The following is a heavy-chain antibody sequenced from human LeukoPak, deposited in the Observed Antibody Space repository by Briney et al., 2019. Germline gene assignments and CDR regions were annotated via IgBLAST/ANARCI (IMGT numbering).Heavy chain of an antibody. CDR3: ARVDPYDFWIGYSDLGWGLDV. CDR2: IKQDGSEK. Sequence: GGSLRLSCAAPGFTFSSYWMSWVRQAPGKGLEWVANIKQDGSEKYYVDSVKGRFTISRDNAKNSLYLQMNSLRAEDTAVYYCARVDPYDFWIGYSDLGWGLDVWGHGTTVTVSS. V-gene: IGHV3-7*03. D-gene: IGHD3-3*01. CDR1: GFTFSSYW. J-gene: IGHJ6*02.